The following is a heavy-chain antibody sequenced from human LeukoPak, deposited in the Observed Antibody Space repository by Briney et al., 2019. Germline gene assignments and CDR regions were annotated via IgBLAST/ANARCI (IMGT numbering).Heavy chain of an antibody. CDR1: GFTFSDSY. CDR2: ISGNSGDT. Sequence: GGSLRLSCAASGFTFSDSYMTWVRQAPGKGLEWLSYISGNSGDTNYADSVKGRFTISRDNAENSLYLQMNSLRVEDTAVYYCARDPRTVRIWGQGTLVTVSS. V-gene: IGHV3-11*06. CDR3: ARDPRTVRI. J-gene: IGHJ4*02. D-gene: IGHD1-1*01.